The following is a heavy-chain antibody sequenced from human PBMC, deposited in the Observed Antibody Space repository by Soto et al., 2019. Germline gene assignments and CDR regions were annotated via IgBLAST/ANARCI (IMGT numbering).Heavy chain of an antibody. J-gene: IGHJ4*02. D-gene: IGHD5-18*01. V-gene: IGHV4-59*08. CDR1: GGAISNYY. CDR3: ANWDDGYKAFHY. CDR2: SHYSGSA. Sequence: SETLSLTCTVSGGAISNYYWNWIRQPPGKGLEWIGYSHYSGSASYNPSLNSRVTISVDTSKDQFSLKLSFVTAADTAVYFCANWDDGYKAFHYWGQGILVTVSS.